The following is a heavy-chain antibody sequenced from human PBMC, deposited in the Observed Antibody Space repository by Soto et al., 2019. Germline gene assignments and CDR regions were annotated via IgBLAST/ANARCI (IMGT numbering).Heavy chain of an antibody. CDR2: INAANGDT. J-gene: IGHJ4*02. CDR3: ARKDYYGSGIYYFDH. V-gene: IGHV1-3*01. CDR1: GYTFRTYP. D-gene: IGHD3-10*01. Sequence: QVQLVQSGAEVKKPGASVKVSCKASGYTFRTYPMHWVRQAPGRGLEWMGWINAANGDTGYSRTCQDRVTISRDISASTAYMELSSLRSEDTAVYYCARKDYYGSGIYYFDHWGQGTLVTVSS.